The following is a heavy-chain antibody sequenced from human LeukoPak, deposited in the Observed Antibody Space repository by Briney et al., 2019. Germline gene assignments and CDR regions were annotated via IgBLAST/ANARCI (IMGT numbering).Heavy chain of an antibody. Sequence: GGSLRLSCAASGFTFSSYWMHWVRQAPGKGLVWVSRINSDGSSASYTDSVKGRFTISRDNAKNTLYLQMNSLRAEDTAVYYCATGYGSGSAGLDYWGQGTLVTVSS. CDR2: INSDGSSA. J-gene: IGHJ4*02. V-gene: IGHV3-74*01. CDR1: GFTFSSYW. D-gene: IGHD3-10*01. CDR3: ATGYGSGSAGLDY.